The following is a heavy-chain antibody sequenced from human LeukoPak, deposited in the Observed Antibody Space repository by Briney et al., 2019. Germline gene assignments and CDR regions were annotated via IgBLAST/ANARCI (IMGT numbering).Heavy chain of an antibody. D-gene: IGHD3-10*01. V-gene: IGHV4-59*01. Sequence: SETPSLTCTVSGDSISSYYWSWIRQPPGKGLEWIGYIYYTGNTNYSPSLKSRVTISLDTSKHQFSLKLTSVTAADTAVYYCARGAYDSGSYQYFFDYWGQGTLVTVSS. CDR2: IYYTGNT. J-gene: IGHJ4*02. CDR1: GDSISSYY. CDR3: ARGAYDSGSYQYFFDY.